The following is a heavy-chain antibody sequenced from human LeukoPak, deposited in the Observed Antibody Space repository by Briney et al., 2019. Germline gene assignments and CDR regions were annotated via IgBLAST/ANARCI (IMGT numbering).Heavy chain of an antibody. CDR1: GGTFSSYA. Sequence: SVKVSCKASGGTFSSYAISWVRQAPGQGLEWMGGIIPIFGTANYAQKLQGRVTSTADESTSTAYMELSSLRSEDTAVYYCARGSEPSYCGGDCPMYYFDYWGQGTLVTVSS. CDR2: IIPIFGTA. CDR3: ARGSEPSYCGGDCPMYYFDY. D-gene: IGHD2-21*01. V-gene: IGHV1-69*13. J-gene: IGHJ4*02.